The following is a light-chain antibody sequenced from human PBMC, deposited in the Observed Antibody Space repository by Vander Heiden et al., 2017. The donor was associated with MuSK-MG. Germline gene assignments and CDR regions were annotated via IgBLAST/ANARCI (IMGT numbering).Light chain of an antibody. V-gene: IGLV2-14*01. CDR3: SSYTSSSTLV. J-gene: IGLJ1*01. Sequence: QSALTQPASVSGSPGQSITISCTGTSSDVGGYNYVSWYQQHPGNAPKLMIYEVSNRPSGVSNRFSGSKSGNTASLTISGLQAEDEADYYCSSYTSSSTLVFGNGTKVTVL. CDR1: SSDVGGYNY. CDR2: EVS.